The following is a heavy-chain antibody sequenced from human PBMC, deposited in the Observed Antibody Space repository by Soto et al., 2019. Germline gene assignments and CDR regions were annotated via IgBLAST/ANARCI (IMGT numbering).Heavy chain of an antibody. Sequence: GGSLTLSCAASGFTFSSYEMNWVRQAPGKGLEWVSYISSSGSTIYYADSVKGRFTISRDNAKNSLYLQMNSLIAEDTAVYYCARNPEYYYDSSGGFDYWGQGTLVTVSS. CDR3: ARNPEYYYDSSGGFDY. CDR2: ISSSGSTI. V-gene: IGHV3-48*03. J-gene: IGHJ4*02. D-gene: IGHD3-22*01. CDR1: GFTFSSYE.